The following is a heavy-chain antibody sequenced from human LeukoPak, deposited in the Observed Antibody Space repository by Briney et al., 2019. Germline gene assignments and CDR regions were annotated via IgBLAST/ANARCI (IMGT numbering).Heavy chain of an antibody. Sequence: PGGSLGLSCAASGFTFSSYSMNWVRQAPGKGLEWVSSISSSSSYIYYADSVKGRFTFSRDNAKNSLYLQMNSLRAEDTAVYYCARDSSSYGLNWFDPWGQGTLVTVSS. CDR1: GFTFSSYS. J-gene: IGHJ5*02. D-gene: IGHD5-18*01. CDR2: ISSSSSYI. CDR3: ARDSSSYGLNWFDP. V-gene: IGHV3-21*01.